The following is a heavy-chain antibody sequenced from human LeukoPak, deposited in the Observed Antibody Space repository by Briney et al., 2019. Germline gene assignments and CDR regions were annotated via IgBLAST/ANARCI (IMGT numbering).Heavy chain of an antibody. D-gene: IGHD5-18*01. V-gene: IGHV4-59*01. CDR2: IYYSGST. CDR1: GGSISSYY. J-gene: IGHJ4*02. Sequence: SETLSLTCTVSGGSISSYYWSWIRQPPGKGLEWIGYIYYSGSTNYNPSLQSRVTISVDTSKNQFSLKLSSVTAADTAVYYCARASGDTAMVTSPDYFDYWGQGTLVTVSS. CDR3: ARASGDTAMVTSPDYFDY.